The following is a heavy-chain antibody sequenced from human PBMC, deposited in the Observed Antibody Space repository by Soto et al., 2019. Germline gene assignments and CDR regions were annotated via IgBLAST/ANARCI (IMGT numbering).Heavy chain of an antibody. D-gene: IGHD3-10*01. CDR2: ISSGSSAI. J-gene: IGHJ6*02. Sequence: GGSLRLSCAASGFNFRPYDMNLVRQAPGKGLEWRSHISSGSSAIYYADSVKGRFTISRDDAKSSLYLLMNSLTDDDTGVYYCARDPGGMDVWGQGTTVTVSS. CDR1: GFNFRPYD. V-gene: IGHV3-48*02. CDR3: ARDPGGMDV.